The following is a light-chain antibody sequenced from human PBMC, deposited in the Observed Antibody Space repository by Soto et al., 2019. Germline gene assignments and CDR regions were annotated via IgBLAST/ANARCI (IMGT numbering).Light chain of an antibody. J-gene: IGKJ3*01. CDR1: QTITLNY. CDR2: GVS. V-gene: IGKV3-20*01. CDR3: QQYGSSPFT. Sequence: EIVLTQSPGTLSLSPGERATLSCRASQTITLNYLAWYQQKPGQAPRLLIYGVSTRATGISDKFSGSGSGTDFTLTISRLEPEDFAVYYCQQYGSSPFTFGPGSKVDIK.